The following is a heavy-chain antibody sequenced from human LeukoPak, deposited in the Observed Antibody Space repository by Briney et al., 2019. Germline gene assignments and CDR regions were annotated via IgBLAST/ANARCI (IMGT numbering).Heavy chain of an antibody. CDR1: GGSITSGGYS. V-gene: IGHV4-30-2*01. CDR2: IYNSGNT. J-gene: IGHJ5*02. D-gene: IGHD2-15*01. CDR3: ARGSCSGGTCYLFGP. Sequence: SETLSLTCAVSGGSITSGGYSWSWIRQPPGKGLEWIAYIYNSGNTYYNPSLKSRVTISVDRSKNQFSLKLSSVTAADTAVYYCARGSCSGGTCYLFGPWGQGTPVTVSS.